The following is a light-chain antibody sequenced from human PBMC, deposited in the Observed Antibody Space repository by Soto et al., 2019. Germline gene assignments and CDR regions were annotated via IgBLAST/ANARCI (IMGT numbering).Light chain of an antibody. CDR1: QSISSW. Sequence: DIQMTQSPSTLSASVGDRVTITCRASQSISSWLAWYQEKPGKAPNLLIYDASSLQSGVPSRFSGSGSGTEFTLTISSLQPDDFATYYCQQYNSYSPMYTIGHGTKVDSK. CDR2: DAS. V-gene: IGKV1-5*01. CDR3: QQYNSYSPMYT. J-gene: IGKJ2*01.